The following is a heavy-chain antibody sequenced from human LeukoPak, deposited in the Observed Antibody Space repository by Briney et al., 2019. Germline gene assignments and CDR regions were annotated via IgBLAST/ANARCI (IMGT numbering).Heavy chain of an antibody. V-gene: IGHV4-38-2*02. D-gene: IGHD3-10*01. J-gene: IGHJ4*02. CDR3: ARGRGLWFGDSMGDY. Sequence: SETLSLTCSVPGYSIGSGYDWAWIRQPPGKGLEWIGEINHSGSTNYNPSLKSRVTISVDTSKNQFSLKLSSVTAADTAVYYCARGRGLWFGDSMGDYWGQGTLVTVSS. CDR2: INHSGST. CDR1: GYSIGSGYD.